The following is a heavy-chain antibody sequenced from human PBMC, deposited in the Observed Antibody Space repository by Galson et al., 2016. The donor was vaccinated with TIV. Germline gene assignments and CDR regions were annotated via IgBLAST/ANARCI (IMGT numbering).Heavy chain of an antibody. V-gene: IGHV1-18*01. CDR2: ISAYNGHT. D-gene: IGHD3-22*01. CDR1: RGTLRKSA. CDR3: GRVGPFQFDSSGFTAN. Sequence: SVKVSCKATRGTLRKSAITWVRQAPGQGLEWVGWISAYNGHTNYAQKFQGRVTMTTDKSTGTAYLELRSLRSDDTAVYFCGRVGPFQFDSSGFTANWGQGTLVTVSA. J-gene: IGHJ4*02.